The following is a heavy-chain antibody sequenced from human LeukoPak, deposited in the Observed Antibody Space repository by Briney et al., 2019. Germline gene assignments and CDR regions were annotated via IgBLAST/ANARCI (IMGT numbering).Heavy chain of an antibody. V-gene: IGHV3-21*01. Sequence: NPGGSLRLSCAASGFTFSSYSMNWVRQAPGKGLEWVSSISSSSSYIYYADSVKGRFTISRDNAKNSLYLQMNSPRAEDTAVYYCARVRGYSYGSGDYWGQGTLVTVSS. CDR1: GFTFSSYS. CDR2: ISSSSSYI. CDR3: ARVRGYSYGSGDY. D-gene: IGHD5-18*01. J-gene: IGHJ4*02.